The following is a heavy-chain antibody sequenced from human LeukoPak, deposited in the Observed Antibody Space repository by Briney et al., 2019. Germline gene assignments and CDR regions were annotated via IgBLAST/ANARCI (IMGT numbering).Heavy chain of an antibody. CDR1: GGSISSYY. J-gene: IGHJ4*02. Sequence: SETLSLTCTVSGGSISSYYWSWIRQPPGKGLEWIGYIYYSGSTNYNPSLKSRVTISVDTSKNQFSVKLTSVTAADTAVYYCARVGYYYDSSGYDYWGQGTLVTVSS. CDR3: ARVGYYYDSSGYDY. D-gene: IGHD3-22*01. V-gene: IGHV4-59*01. CDR2: IYYSGST.